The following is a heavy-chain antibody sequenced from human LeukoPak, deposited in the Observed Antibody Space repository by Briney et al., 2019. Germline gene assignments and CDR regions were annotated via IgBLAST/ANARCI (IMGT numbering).Heavy chain of an antibody. Sequence: SETLSLTCTVSGGSISSYYWSWIRQPPGKGLEWIGYIYYSGSTNYNPSLKSRVTISVDTSKNQFSLKLSSVTAADTAAYYCAREHYYDSSGYFDYWGQGTLVTVSS. V-gene: IGHV4-59*01. D-gene: IGHD3-22*01. J-gene: IGHJ4*02. CDR2: IYYSGST. CDR3: AREHYYDSSGYFDY. CDR1: GGSISSYY.